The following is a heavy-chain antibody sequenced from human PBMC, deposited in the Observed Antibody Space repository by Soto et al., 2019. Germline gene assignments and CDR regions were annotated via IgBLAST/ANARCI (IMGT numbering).Heavy chain of an antibody. CDR3: AKDRRLGWYSY. D-gene: IGHD6-19*01. Sequence: VGSLRLSCAASGFTFSSYAMSWVRQAPGKGLEWVSAISGSGGSTYYADSVKGRFTISRDNSKNTLYLQMNSLRAEDTAVYYCAKDRRLGWYSYWGQGTLVTVSS. CDR2: ISGSGGST. V-gene: IGHV3-23*01. CDR1: GFTFSSYA. J-gene: IGHJ4*02.